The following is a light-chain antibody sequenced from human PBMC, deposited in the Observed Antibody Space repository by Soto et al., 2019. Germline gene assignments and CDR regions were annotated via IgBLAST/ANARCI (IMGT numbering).Light chain of an antibody. V-gene: IGLV2-14*03. CDR3: VSYTSSTTYV. CDR1: SSDVGGSNF. CDR2: DVA. Sequence: QSALTQPAPVSDSPGQSITISCTGTSSDVGGSNFVSWYQQHPGKPPKLIIYDVANRPSGVSNRFSGSKSGSTASLIISRLQTEDEADYYCVSYTSSTTYVFGTGTKV. J-gene: IGLJ1*01.